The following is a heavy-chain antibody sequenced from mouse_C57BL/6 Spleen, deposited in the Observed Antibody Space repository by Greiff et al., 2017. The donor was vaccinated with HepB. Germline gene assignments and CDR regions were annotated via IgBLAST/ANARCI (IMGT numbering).Heavy chain of an antibody. CDR1: GYTFTDYE. Sequence: VQLQQSGAELVRPGASVTPSCKASGYTFTDYEMHWVKQTPVHGLEWIGAIDPETGGTAYNQKFKGKAILTADKSPSTAYMELRSLTSEDSAVYYCTRAYGNYEDYWGQGTTLTVSS. D-gene: IGHD2-10*02. J-gene: IGHJ2*01. CDR2: IDPETGGT. CDR3: TRAYGNYEDY. V-gene: IGHV1-15*01.